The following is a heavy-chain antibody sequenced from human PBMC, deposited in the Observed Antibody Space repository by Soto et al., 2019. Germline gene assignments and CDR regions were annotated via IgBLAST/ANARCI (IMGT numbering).Heavy chain of an antibody. CDR2: TRNKANSYTT. Sequence: PGGSLRLSGAASGFTFSDHYMDWVRQAPGKGLEWVGRTRNKANSYTTEYAAPVKGRLTISRDETKNSPHLQMNSMKTDDTAVYYCARETHLNITMVRGVFFYYYYYYMDVWGKGTTVTVSS. D-gene: IGHD3-10*01. J-gene: IGHJ6*03. CDR1: GFTFSDHY. V-gene: IGHV3-72*01. CDR3: ARETHLNITMVRGVFFYYYYYYMDV.